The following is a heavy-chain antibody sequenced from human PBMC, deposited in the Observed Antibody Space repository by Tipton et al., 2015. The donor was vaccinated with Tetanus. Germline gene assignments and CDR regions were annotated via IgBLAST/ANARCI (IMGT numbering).Heavy chain of an antibody. J-gene: IGHJ4*02. CDR3: AKGGSGLDY. CDR2: IRDYGTNK. CDR1: GFTVSSYP. V-gene: IGHV3-30-3*01. Sequence: SLRLSCAASGFTVSSYPMHWVRQAPGKGLDWAAVIRDYGTNKYYADSVKGRFTISSDNSENTVYLQMNSLRVEDTAMYYCAKGGSGLDYWGQGTLVTVSS. D-gene: IGHD6-19*01.